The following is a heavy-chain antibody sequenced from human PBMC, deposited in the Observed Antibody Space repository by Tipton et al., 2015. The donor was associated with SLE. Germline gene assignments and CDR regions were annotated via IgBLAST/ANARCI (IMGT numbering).Heavy chain of an antibody. D-gene: IGHD3-22*01. CDR2: IYYSGST. V-gene: IGHV4-39*07. J-gene: IGHJ4*02. Sequence: TLSLTCTVSGGSISSSSYYWGWIRQPPGKGLEWIGSIYYSGSTYYNPSLKSRVTISVDASKNQFSLKLSSVTAADTAVYYCARDLDDSSGYYYFFSDWGQGTLVTVSS. CDR3: ARDLDDSSGYYYFFSD. CDR1: GGSISSSSYY.